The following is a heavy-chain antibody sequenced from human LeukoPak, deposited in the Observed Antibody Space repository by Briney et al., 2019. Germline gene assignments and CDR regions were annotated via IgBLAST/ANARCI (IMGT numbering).Heavy chain of an antibody. CDR2: INPNCGDT. CDR3: ARGEAGTIYGMDV. D-gene: IGHD6-13*01. Sequence: ASVKVSCKASGYTFTGYYMHWVRQAPGQGLEWMGWINPNCGDTSYAQKFQGRVTMTRDTSISTAYMELSRLRSGDTAAYYCARGEAGTIYGMDVWGQGTTVTVSS. J-gene: IGHJ6*02. CDR1: GYTFTGYY. V-gene: IGHV1-2*02.